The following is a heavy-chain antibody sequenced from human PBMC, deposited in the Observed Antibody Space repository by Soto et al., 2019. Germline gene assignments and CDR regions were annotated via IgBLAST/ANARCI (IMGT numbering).Heavy chain of an antibody. CDR2: VSSSSSAM. V-gene: IGHV3-48*01. J-gene: IGHJ6*02. CDR1: GFTFSNYG. CDR3: ARETGVTGYYSMDV. Sequence: EVQLVESGGGLVQPGGSLRLSCAASGFTFSNYGMNWVRQAPGKGLEWVSYVSSSSSAMYYADSVKGRFTISRDNDKYSLYLQMNSLRAGETAVYFCARETGVTGYYSMDVWGQGTTVTVSS. D-gene: IGHD1-1*01.